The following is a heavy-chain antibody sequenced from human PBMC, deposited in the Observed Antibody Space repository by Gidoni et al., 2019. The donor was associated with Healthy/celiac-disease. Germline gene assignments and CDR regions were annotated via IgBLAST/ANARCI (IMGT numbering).Heavy chain of an antibody. Sequence: EVQLVESGGGLVKPGGSLRLSCAASGFTFSSYSMNWVRQAPGKGLEWVSSISSSSYIYYADSVKGRFTISRDNAKNSLYLQMNSLRAEDTAVYYCARDVLDIPETMPSSGGYWGQGTLVTVSS. CDR2: ISSSSYI. CDR3: ARDVLDIPETMPSSGGY. V-gene: IGHV3-21*01. CDR1: GFTFSSYS. J-gene: IGHJ4*02. D-gene: IGHD2-15*01.